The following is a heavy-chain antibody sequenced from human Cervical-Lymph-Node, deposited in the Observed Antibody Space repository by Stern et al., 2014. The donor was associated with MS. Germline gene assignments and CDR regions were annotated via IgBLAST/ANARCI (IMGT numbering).Heavy chain of an antibody. D-gene: IGHD3-3*01. Sequence: ESGPALVKPTQTLTLTCTFSGFSLVTSEVRVSWIRQPPGKALEWLARIDWNDKSFYNTSLMTRLTIAKDTSKTQVVLTMTNVDPVDTATYYCARMMGSGYRHYFDYWGQGTPVTVS. CDR3: ARMMGSGYRHYFDY. CDR1: GFSLVTSEVR. CDR2: IDWNDKS. V-gene: IGHV2-70*04. J-gene: IGHJ4*02.